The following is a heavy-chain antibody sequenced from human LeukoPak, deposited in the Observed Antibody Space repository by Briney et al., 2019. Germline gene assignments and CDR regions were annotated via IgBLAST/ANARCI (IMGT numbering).Heavy chain of an antibody. CDR1: GFTFSSYA. J-gene: IGHJ4*02. CDR3: AKRDRPCSGDCSAPYYFDY. D-gene: IGHD2-21*02. CDR2: ISSSGRNT. V-gene: IGHV3-23*01. Sequence: PGGSLRLSCAASGFTFSSYAMSWVRQAPGKGLEWVSSISSSGRNTYYSDSVKGRYTIFRDNSKTTLYLQMSSLRAEDTAVYYCAKRDRPCSGDCSAPYYFDYWGQGTLVTVSS.